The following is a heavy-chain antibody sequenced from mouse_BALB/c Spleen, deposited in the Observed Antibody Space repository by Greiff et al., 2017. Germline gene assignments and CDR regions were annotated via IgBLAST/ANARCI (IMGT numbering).Heavy chain of an antibody. J-gene: IGHJ4*01. CDR3: ARRPRNAMDY. Sequence: EVKLVESGGGLVKPGGSLKLSCAASGFTFSSYAMSWVRQTPEKRLEWVASISSGGSTYYPDSVKGRFTISRDNARNILYLQMSSLRSEDTAMYYCARRPRNAMDYWGQGTSVTVSS. CDR1: GFTFSSYA. CDR2: ISSGGST. V-gene: IGHV5-6-5*01.